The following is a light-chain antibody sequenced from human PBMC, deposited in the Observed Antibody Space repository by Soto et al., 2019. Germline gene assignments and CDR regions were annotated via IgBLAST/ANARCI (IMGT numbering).Light chain of an antibody. CDR3: QQYYSTPRT. CDR1: QSVLYSSNNKNY. CDR2: WAS. V-gene: IGKV4-1*01. Sequence: DTVMTQSPDSLAVSLGERATINCKSSQSVLYSSNNKNYLAWYQQKPGQPPKLLIYWASTRESGVPDRFSGSGSGPDFTLTISSLQAVDVAVYYCQQYYSTPRTFGPGTKVDIK. J-gene: IGKJ3*01.